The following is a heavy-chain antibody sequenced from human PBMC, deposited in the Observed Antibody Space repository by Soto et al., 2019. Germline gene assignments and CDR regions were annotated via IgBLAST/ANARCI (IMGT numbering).Heavy chain of an antibody. V-gene: IGHV3-30-3*01. CDR3: ARRSSSIEGGATRSNWFDP. Sequence: GASLRLSCAASGFTFCSYAVHWVRQAPGKGLEWVAVISYDGSNIYYADSVKGRFTISRDNSKNTLYLQMNSLRAEDTAVYYCARRSSSIEGGATRSNWFDPWGQGTLVTVSS. CDR1: GFTFCSYA. D-gene: IGHD1-26*01. J-gene: IGHJ5*02. CDR2: ISYDGSNI.